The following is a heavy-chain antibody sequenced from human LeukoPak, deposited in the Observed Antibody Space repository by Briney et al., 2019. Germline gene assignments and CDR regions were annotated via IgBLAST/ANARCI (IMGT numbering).Heavy chain of an antibody. CDR1: GFTFSSFA. V-gene: IGHV3-30*04. CDR2: ISYDASTE. Sequence: GGSLSLSCAASGFTFSSFAMHRLPQAPGQGLQWVAFISYDASTEYYADSVKGRFTISRDNPRNSLFLQLSSLTVDDMAVYYCARDPAYGALDYWGQGALVIVSS. D-gene: IGHD4-17*01. CDR3: ARDPAYGALDY. J-gene: IGHJ4*02.